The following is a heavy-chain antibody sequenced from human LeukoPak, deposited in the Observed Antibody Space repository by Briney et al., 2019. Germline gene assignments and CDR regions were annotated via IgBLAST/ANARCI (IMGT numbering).Heavy chain of an antibody. CDR1: GGSISIISSSTYY. CDR3: ARQLPTAAVDTRGYFDY. D-gene: IGHD5-18*01. V-gene: IGHV4-39*01. J-gene: IGHJ4*02. CDR2: LYYGENS. Sequence: SETLSLTCTVSGGSISIISSSTYYWGWIRQAPGKGLEWIGSLYYGENSHYNPSLNSRATLSVDTSNNQLSLKLTSVTAADAAVYFCARQLPTAAVDTRGYFDYWGQGTVVTVSS.